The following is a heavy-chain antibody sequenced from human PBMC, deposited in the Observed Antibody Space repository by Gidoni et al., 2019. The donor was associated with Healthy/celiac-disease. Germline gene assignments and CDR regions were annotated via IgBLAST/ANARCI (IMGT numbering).Heavy chain of an antibody. CDR2: IHHSGST. Sequence: QVQLQQWGAGLLMPSETLSLTCAVHGGSFSGYYWCWIRQPPGKGLEWSGEIHHSGSTNYNPSLKSRVTISVDTSKNQFSLKLSSVTAADTAVYYCASTRTGWLLRIRDAFDIWGQGTMVTVSS. V-gene: IGHV4-34*01. CDR1: GGSFSGYY. CDR3: ASTRTGWLLRIRDAFDI. J-gene: IGHJ3*02. D-gene: IGHD2-15*01.